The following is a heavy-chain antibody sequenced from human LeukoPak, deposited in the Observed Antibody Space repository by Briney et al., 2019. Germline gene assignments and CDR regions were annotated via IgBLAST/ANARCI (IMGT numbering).Heavy chain of an antibody. CDR2: IYHSGST. Sequence: SETLSLTCTVSGYSISSGYYWGWIRQPPGKGLEWIGSIYHSGSTYYNPSLKSRVTISVDTSKNQFSLKLSSVTAADTAVYYCARDDLGYCSGGSCYYMDVWGKGTTVTVSS. V-gene: IGHV4-38-2*02. CDR1: GYSISSGYY. J-gene: IGHJ6*03. CDR3: ARDDLGYCSGGSCYYMDV. D-gene: IGHD2-15*01.